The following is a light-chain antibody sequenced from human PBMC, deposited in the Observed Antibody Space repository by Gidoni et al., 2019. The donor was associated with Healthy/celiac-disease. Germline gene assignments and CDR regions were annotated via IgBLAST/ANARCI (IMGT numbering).Light chain of an antibody. CDR2: DVS. CDR3: SSYPSSSTLV. Sequence: QSALTQPASVSGSPGQSITISCTGTSSDVGGYNYVSWYQQHPGKAPNLMIYDVSNRPSGVSTRFSGSKSGNTASLTISGLQAEDEADYYCSSYPSSSTLVFGGGTKLTVL. J-gene: IGLJ2*01. V-gene: IGLV2-14*01. CDR1: SSDVGGYNY.